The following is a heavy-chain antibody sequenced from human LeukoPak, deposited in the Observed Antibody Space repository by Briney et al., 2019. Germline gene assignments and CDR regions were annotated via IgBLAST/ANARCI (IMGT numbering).Heavy chain of an antibody. Sequence: SETLSLTCTVSGGSISSSSYYWGWIRQPPGKGLEWIGSIYYTGSTYYNPSLESRVTISMDTSTHQFSLKVTSVTAADTAVYHCARHVVRGTCYSALNIWGQGTMVTVSS. J-gene: IGHJ3*02. V-gene: IGHV4-39*01. D-gene: IGHD2-15*01. CDR1: GGSISSSSYY. CDR3: ARHVVRGTCYSALNI. CDR2: IYYTGST.